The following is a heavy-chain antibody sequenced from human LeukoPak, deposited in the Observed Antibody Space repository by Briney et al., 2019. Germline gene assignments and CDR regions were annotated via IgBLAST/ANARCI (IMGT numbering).Heavy chain of an antibody. D-gene: IGHD3-3*01. CDR1: GFNFSSYS. J-gene: IGHJ4*02. CDR2: RSSLSGYI. CDR3: VRDYDFWSGHPDSFDF. Sequence: GGSLRLSCLAYGFNFSSYSMNWVRQTPGRGLEWVSSRSSLSGYIYYADSVKGRFSISRDNAKNSLYLEMKSLRAEDTAVYYCVRDYDFWSGHPDSFDFWGQGTLVTVST. V-gene: IGHV3-21*01.